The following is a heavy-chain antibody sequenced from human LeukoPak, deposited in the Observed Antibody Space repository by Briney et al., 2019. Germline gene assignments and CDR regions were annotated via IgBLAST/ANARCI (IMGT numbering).Heavy chain of an antibody. CDR1: GYTFTSYF. Sequence: ASVKVSCKASGYTFTSYFMHWVRQAPGQGLEWMGIINPSGGSTSYAQKFQGRVTMTRDTSTTTVYMELSSLRSEDTAVYYCARVTGGSYFKFDNWGQGTQVTVSS. J-gene: IGHJ4*02. V-gene: IGHV1-46*01. CDR3: ARVTGGSYFKFDN. CDR2: INPSGGST. D-gene: IGHD1-26*01.